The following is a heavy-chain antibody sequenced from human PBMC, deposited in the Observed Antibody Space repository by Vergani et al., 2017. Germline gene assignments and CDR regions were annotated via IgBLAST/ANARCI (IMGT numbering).Heavy chain of an antibody. J-gene: IGHJ3*02. Sequence: QLQLQESGSGLVKPSQTLSLTCAVSGGSISSGGYSWSWIRQPPGKGLEWIGYIYHSGSTYYNPSLKSLFTISVDRSKNQCSLKLSSVTAADTAVYYCARVLVSAWAFDIWGQGTMVTVSS. D-gene: IGHD6-6*01. V-gene: IGHV4-30-2*01. CDR1: GGSISSGGYS. CDR2: IYHSGST. CDR3: ARVLVSAWAFDI.